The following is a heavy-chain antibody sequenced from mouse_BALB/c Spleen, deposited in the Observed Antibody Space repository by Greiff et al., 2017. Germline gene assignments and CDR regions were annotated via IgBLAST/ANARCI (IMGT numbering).Heavy chain of an antibody. CDR3: ARPSSEYYFDY. V-gene: IGHV7-3*02. Sequence: EVMLVESGGGLVQPGGSLRLSCATSGFTFTDYYMSWVRQPPGKALEWLGFIRNKANGYTTEYSASVKGRFTISRDNSQSILYLQMNTLRAEDSATYYCARPSSEYYFDYWGQGTTLTVSS. J-gene: IGHJ2*01. CDR2: IRNKANGYTT. CDR1: GFTFTDYY.